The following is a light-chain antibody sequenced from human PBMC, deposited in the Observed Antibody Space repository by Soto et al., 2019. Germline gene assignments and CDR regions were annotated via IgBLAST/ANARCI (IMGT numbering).Light chain of an antibody. Sequence: EVVLTQSPGTLSLSPGERATLSCRASQSVSNNYLAWYQQKPGQGPRLLIFGSSDRATGIPDRFSGSGSGTDFTLTINRLEPEDSAVYYCQQYGSPPPYTFGQGTKLEIK. V-gene: IGKV3-20*01. CDR1: QSVSNNY. J-gene: IGKJ2*01. CDR3: QQYGSPPPYT. CDR2: GSS.